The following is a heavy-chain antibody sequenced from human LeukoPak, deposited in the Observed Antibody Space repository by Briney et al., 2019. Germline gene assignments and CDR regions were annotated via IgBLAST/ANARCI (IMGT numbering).Heavy chain of an antibody. Sequence: GGSLRLSCAASGFTFSSYGMHWVRQAPGKGLEWVAVIWYDGSNKYYADSVKGRFTISRDNSKNTLYLQMNSLRAEDTAVYFCARGRNSGFSLDYWGQGTLVTVSS. V-gene: IGHV3-33*01. CDR2: IWYDGSNK. CDR1: GFTFSSYG. J-gene: IGHJ4*02. CDR3: ARGRNSGFSLDY. D-gene: IGHD3-22*01.